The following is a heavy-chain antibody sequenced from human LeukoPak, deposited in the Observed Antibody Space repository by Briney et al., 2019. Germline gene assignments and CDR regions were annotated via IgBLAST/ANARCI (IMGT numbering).Heavy chain of an antibody. CDR2: IILILGIA. CDR1: GGTFSSYA. D-gene: IGHD3-10*01. CDR3: ARVIFGSGSYYYHYYGMDV. J-gene: IGHJ6*02. V-gene: IGHV1-69*04. Sequence: ASVKVSCKASGGTFSSYAISWVRQAPGQGLEWMGRIILILGIANYAQKFQGRVTITADKSTSTAYMELSSLRSEDTAVYYCARVIFGSGSYYYHYYGMDVWGQGTTVTVSS.